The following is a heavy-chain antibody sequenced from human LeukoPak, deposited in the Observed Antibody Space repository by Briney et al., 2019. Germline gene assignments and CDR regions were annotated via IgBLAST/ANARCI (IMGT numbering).Heavy chain of an antibody. Sequence: GRSLRLSCAASGFSFSNYAMSWVRQGPGKGLEWVSAIGGSIGSTFYADSVKGRFTISRDNSKNTLYLQMNSLRAEDTAVYYCAKTAGIAAAADFDYWGQGTLVTVSS. CDR1: GFSFSNYA. D-gene: IGHD6-13*01. V-gene: IGHV3-23*01. CDR2: IGGSIGST. J-gene: IGHJ4*02. CDR3: AKTAGIAAAADFDY.